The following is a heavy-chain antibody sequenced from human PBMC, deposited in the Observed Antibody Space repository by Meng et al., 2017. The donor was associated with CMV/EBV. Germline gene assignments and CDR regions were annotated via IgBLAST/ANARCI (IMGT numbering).Heavy chain of an antibody. D-gene: IGHD6-6*01. J-gene: IGHJ4*02. V-gene: IGHV1-69*02. Sequence: SVKVSCKASGGTFSSYTISWVRQAPGQGLEWMGRIIPILGIANYAQKFQGRVTITADKSTSTANMELSSLRSEDTAVYYCASFEYSSSGADYWGQGTLVTVSS. CDR1: GGTFSSYT. CDR3: ASFEYSSSGADY. CDR2: IIPILGIA.